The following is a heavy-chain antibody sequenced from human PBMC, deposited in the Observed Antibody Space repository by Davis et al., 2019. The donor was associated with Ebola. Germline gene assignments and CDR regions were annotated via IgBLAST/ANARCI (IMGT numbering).Heavy chain of an antibody. Sequence: GGSLRLSCTASGFTFGDYAMSWVRQAPGKGLEWLSYISSSSLTTYSADSVKGRFTISRDNAKNSLYLQMNSLRDEDTAVYYCANKWFAYWGQGILVTVSS. J-gene: IGHJ4*02. CDR1: GFTFGDYA. CDR3: ANKWFAY. CDR2: ISSSSLTT. D-gene: IGHD1-26*01. V-gene: IGHV3-48*02.